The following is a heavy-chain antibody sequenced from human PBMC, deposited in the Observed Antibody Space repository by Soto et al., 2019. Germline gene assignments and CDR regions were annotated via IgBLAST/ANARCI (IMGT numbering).Heavy chain of an antibody. D-gene: IGHD4-17*01. Sequence: QVQLVQSGAEVKKPGASVKVSCNVSGYTLNEVAMHWVRQAPGKGLEWLGGFDPDEAETIYAQHFQGRVTMTEDTSTETVYMELSSLRSEDTALYFCTTYHADYKFDHWGQGPLVTVSS. CDR3: TTYHADYKFDH. V-gene: IGHV1-24*01. J-gene: IGHJ5*02. CDR2: FDPDEAET. CDR1: GYTLNEVA.